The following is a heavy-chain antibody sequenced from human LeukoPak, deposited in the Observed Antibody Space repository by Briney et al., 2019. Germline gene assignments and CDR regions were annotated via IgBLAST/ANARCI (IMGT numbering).Heavy chain of an antibody. D-gene: IGHD2-2*01. Sequence: GGSLRLSCAASGFTFSSYSMNWVRQAPGKGLEWVSSISSSSSYIYYADSVKGRFTISRDNAKNSLYLQMNSLRAEDTAVYYCARTVGYCSSTSCSDYYYYGMDVWGQGTTVTVSS. CDR2: ISSSSSYI. CDR3: ARTVGYCSSTSCSDYYYYGMDV. V-gene: IGHV3-21*01. CDR1: GFTFSSYS. J-gene: IGHJ6*02.